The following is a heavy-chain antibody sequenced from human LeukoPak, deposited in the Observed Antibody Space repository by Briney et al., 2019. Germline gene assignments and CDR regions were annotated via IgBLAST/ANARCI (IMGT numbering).Heavy chain of an antibody. J-gene: IGHJ4*02. D-gene: IGHD2/OR15-2a*01. CDR3: ARDLTIYGTGPHFGD. V-gene: IGHV3-74*03. CDR1: GFTFSSHW. Sequence: GGSLRLSCAASGFTFSSHWMHWVRQAPGKGLVWVSRINTNGKTTTYADSVKGRFTISRDNAKNTLYLQVNSLRAEDTAMYYCARDLTIYGTGPHFGDWGQGTLVTVSS. CDR2: INTNGKTT.